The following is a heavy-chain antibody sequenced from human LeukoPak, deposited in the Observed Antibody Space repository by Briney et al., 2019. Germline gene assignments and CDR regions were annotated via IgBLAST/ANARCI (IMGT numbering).Heavy chain of an antibody. J-gene: IGHJ4*02. Sequence: ASVKVSCKASGYTFTSYGISWVRQAPGQGLEGMGWISAYNGNTNYAQKLQGRVTMTTDTSTSTAYMELRRLRSDDTAVYYCARGLLGYYDRSGNFDYWGQGTLVTVSS. CDR2: ISAYNGNT. CDR3: ARGLLGYYDRSGNFDY. V-gene: IGHV1-18*01. CDR1: GYTFTSYG. D-gene: IGHD3-22*01.